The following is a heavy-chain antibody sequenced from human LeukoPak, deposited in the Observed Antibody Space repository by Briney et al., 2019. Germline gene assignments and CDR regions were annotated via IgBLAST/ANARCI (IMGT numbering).Heavy chain of an antibody. CDR1: GGSFRGYY. D-gene: IGHD6-13*01. J-gene: IGHJ6*03. CDR3: ARADYSSTWSHDYYYMDV. V-gene: IGHV4-34*01. CDR2: INHSGST. Sequence: PSETLSLTCAVYGGSFRGYYWSGLRQPPGKGVEGIGEINHSGSTNYNPSLKRRVTISVDTSKNEFSLKVSSVTAADTAVYYCARADYSSTWSHDYYYMDVWGKGTTVTVSS.